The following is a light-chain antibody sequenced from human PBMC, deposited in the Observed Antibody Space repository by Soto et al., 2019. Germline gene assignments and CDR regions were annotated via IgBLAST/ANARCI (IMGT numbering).Light chain of an antibody. CDR1: QSISSW. Sequence: IQMPQSPSTLSASVGDRVTITCRASQSISSWLAWYQQKPGKAPKLLIYDASSLESGVPSRFSGSGSGTEFTLTISSLQPEDFATYYCQQSYSTPRTCGQGTRWIS. CDR3: QQSYSTPRT. J-gene: IGKJ1*01. V-gene: IGKV1-5*01. CDR2: DAS.